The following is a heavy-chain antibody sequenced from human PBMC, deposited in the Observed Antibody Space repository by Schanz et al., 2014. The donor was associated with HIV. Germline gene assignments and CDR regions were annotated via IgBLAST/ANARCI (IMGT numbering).Heavy chain of an antibody. V-gene: IGHV3-9*01. J-gene: IGHJ6*02. CDR1: GFTFRGRW. D-gene: IGHD1-1*01. Sequence: QLVESGGGVVQPGKSLRLSCAASGFTFRGRWMHWVRQAPGKGLEWVSGMSWNRRRIGYGDAVKGRFTISRDSAKNALYLQMNSLRGDDTAVYYCARRDTGTLYYYYHYGMDVWGQGTTVTVSS. CDR2: MSWNRRRI. CDR3: ARRDTGTLYYYYHYGMDV.